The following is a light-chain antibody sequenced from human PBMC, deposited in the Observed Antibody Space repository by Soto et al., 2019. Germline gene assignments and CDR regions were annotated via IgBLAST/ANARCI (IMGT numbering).Light chain of an antibody. J-gene: IGLJ3*02. V-gene: IGLV2-14*03. Sequence: QSVRTQPASVSGSPGQSITISCTGTSSDVGGYNYVSWFQQHPGKAPKLKIYEVSNRPSGVSNRFSGSKSGYTASLTISELRAEDEADYYCTSFTSSSTWVFGGGTK. CDR1: SSDVGGYNY. CDR3: TSFTSSSTWV. CDR2: EVS.